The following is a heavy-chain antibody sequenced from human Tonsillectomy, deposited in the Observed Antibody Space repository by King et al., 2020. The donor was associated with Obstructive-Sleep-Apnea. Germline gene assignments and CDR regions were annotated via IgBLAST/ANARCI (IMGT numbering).Heavy chain of an antibody. CDR2: IYPGDSDT. J-gene: IGHJ6*02. V-gene: IGHV5-51*01. Sequence: VQLVESGAEVKKPGESLKISCKGSGYSFTSYWIGWVRQMPGKGLEWMGIIYPGDSDTRYNPSFQGQVTISADKSISTAYLQWSSLKASDTAMYYCARASSWTHYYYYGMDVWGQGTTVTVSS. D-gene: IGHD6-13*01. CDR1: GYSFTSYW. CDR3: ARASSWTHYYYYGMDV.